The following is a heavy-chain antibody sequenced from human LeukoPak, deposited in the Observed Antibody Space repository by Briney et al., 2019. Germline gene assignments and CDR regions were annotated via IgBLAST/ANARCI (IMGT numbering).Heavy chain of an antibody. CDR3: ARDLFENWFDP. V-gene: IGHV4-59*11. CDR2: IYYSGST. J-gene: IGHJ5*02. D-gene: IGHD3-9*01. Sequence: GSLRLSCTASGFTFSHHGLNWVRQAPGKGLEWIGYIYYSGSTNYNPSLKSRVTISVDTSKNQFSLKLSSVTAADTAVYYCARDLFENWFDPWGQGTLVTVSS. CDR1: GFTFSHHG.